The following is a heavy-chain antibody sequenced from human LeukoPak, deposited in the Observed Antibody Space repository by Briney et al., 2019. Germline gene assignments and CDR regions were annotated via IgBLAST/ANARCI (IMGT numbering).Heavy chain of an antibody. CDR2: ISYDGSNK. D-gene: IGHD6-19*01. CDR1: GFTFSSYG. Sequence: GGSLRLSCAASGFTFSSYGMHWVRQAPGKGLEWVAVISYDGSNKYYADSVKGRFTISRDNSKNTLYLQMNSLRAEDTAVYYCAKEQGIAVAGINYYYGMDVWGQGTTVTVSS. V-gene: IGHV3-30*18. CDR3: AKEQGIAVAGINYYYGMDV. J-gene: IGHJ6*01.